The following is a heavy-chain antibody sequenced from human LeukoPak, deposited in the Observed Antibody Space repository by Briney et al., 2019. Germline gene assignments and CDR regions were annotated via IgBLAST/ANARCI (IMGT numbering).Heavy chain of an antibody. CDR1: GGSISHYY. CDR2: MYYTGST. Sequence: SETLSLTCSVSGGSISHYYWSWIRQPPGRGLEWIGYMYYTGSTNSNPSLKSRVAISLDTSKNQFSLKLSSVAAADTAVYYCARDLGSSWPFDYWGQGTLVTVSS. D-gene: IGHD6-13*01. CDR3: ARDLGSSWPFDY. V-gene: IGHV4-59*12. J-gene: IGHJ4*02.